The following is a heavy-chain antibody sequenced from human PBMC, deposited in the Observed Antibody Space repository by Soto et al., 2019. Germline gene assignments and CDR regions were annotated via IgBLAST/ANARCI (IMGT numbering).Heavy chain of an antibody. Sequence: EVQLLESGGGLVQPGGSLRLSCAAPGFTFSNYAMNWVRQAPGKGLEWVSVISGSGGSTYYADSVKGRFTISRDNSKNTLYLQMNSLSGEDTAVYYCASRSSGWYFDYWGQGTRVTVSS. CDR2: ISGSGGST. CDR3: ASRSSGWYFDY. CDR1: GFTFSNYA. J-gene: IGHJ4*02. D-gene: IGHD6-19*01. V-gene: IGHV3-23*01.